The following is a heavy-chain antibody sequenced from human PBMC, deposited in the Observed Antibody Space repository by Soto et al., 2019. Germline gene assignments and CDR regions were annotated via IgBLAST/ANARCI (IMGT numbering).Heavy chain of an antibody. J-gene: IGHJ4*02. D-gene: IGHD6-19*01. Sequence: GGSLRLSCAASGFTFSSYGMHWVRQAPGKGLEWVAVISYDGSNKYYADSVKGRFTISRDNSKNTLYLQMNSLRAEDTAVYYCAQGDHSSGWYSSLDYWGQGTLVTVSS. CDR1: GFTFSSYG. V-gene: IGHV3-30*18. CDR3: AQGDHSSGWYSSLDY. CDR2: ISYDGSNK.